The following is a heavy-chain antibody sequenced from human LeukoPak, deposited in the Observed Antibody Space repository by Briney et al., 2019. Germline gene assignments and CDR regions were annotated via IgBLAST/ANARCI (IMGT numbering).Heavy chain of an antibody. D-gene: IGHD3-10*01. J-gene: IGHJ6*04. CDR2: IHSGGRA. Sequence: AGGSLSLSCAPSGFIVSSDYMTWVRQAPGEGLAWVSVIHSGGRAYYSASVKGRFTTSRNNSKNTLDLQMNSLSVEDTAVYYCVGVETITMVRGASGDVWGKGTTVTVSS. V-gene: IGHV3-66*02. CDR3: VGVETITMVRGASGDV. CDR1: GFIVSSDY.